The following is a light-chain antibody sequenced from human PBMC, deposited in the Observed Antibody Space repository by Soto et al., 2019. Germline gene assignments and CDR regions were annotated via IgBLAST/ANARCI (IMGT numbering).Light chain of an antibody. J-gene: IGLJ3*02. V-gene: IGLV2-14*01. CDR2: DVS. CDR1: SSDVGGYNY. Sequence: QSARTQPASVSGSPGQSITISCTGTSSDVGGYNYVSWYQQHPGKAPKLMIYDVSNRPSGVSNRFSGSKSGNTASLTISGLQAEDEADYYCSSYTSNSTWVFGGGTKLTVL. CDR3: SSYTSNSTWV.